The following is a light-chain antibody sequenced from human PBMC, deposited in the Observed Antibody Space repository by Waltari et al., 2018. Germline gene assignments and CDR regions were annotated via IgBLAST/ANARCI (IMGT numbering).Light chain of an antibody. V-gene: IGLV3-1*01. CDR3: QTWAGTTAV. CDR1: NVGHKF. J-gene: IGLJ3*02. CDR2: EDK. Sequence: SYELSQPASVSVSPGQTARITCSGKNVGHKFVSWYQQKPGQSPVVVIYEDKKRPSGLPERFSGSNSGNTAALTISGTQAMDEAEYYCQTWAGTTAVFGGGTKLTVL.